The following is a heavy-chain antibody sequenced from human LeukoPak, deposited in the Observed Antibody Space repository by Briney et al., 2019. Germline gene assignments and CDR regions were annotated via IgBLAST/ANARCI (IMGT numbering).Heavy chain of an antibody. V-gene: IGHV4-38-2*01. Sequence: SETLSLTREVSGDSISSGYYWGWVRQPPRKGLEWIGSIYHSGSTTYNPSLKSRVTISADTSKNQFSLKVRSVTAADTAVYYCARNSSGWFFDYWGQGTLVTVSS. CDR2: IYHSGST. CDR1: GDSISSGYY. J-gene: IGHJ4*02. CDR3: ARNSSGWFFDY. D-gene: IGHD6-19*01.